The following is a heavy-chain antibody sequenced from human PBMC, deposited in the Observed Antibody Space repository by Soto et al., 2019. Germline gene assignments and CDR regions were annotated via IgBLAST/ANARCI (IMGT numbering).Heavy chain of an antibody. CDR3: ARDYGGNSGYYYGMDV. CDR2: IYYSGST. J-gene: IGHJ6*02. CDR1: GGSISSYY. Sequence: SETLSLTCTVSGGSISSYYWSWIRQPPGKGLEWIGYIYYSGSTNYNPSLKSRVTISVDTSKNQFSLKLSSVTAADTAVYYCARDYGGNSGYYYGMDVWGQGTTVTVSS. V-gene: IGHV4-59*01. D-gene: IGHD2-21*02.